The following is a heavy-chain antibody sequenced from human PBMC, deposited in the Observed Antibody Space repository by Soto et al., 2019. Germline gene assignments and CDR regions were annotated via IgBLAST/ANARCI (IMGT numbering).Heavy chain of an antibody. V-gene: IGHV4-59*01. CDR3: ARVMDGSYYNYYFDY. Sequence: SETLSLTCTVSGGSISSYYWSWIRQPPGKGLEWIGYIYYSGSTNYNPSLKSRIIMSVDTSKNQFSLKLISVTAADTAVYYCARVMDGSYYNYYFDYWGQGTLVTVSS. D-gene: IGHD1-26*01. CDR1: GGSISSYY. J-gene: IGHJ4*02. CDR2: IYYSGST.